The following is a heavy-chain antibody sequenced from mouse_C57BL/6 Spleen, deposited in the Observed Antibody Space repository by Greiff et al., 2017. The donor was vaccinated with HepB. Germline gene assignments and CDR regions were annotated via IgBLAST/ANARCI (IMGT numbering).Heavy chain of an antibody. V-gene: IGHV1-80*01. CDR1: GYAFSSYW. Sequence: VQLQQSGAELVKPGASVKISCKASGYAFSSYWMNWVKQRPGKGLEWIGQIYPGDGDTNYNGKFKGKATLTADKSSSTAYMQLSSLTSEDSAVYFCARARRGSSLYYAMDYWGQGTSVTVSS. CDR3: ARARRGSSLYYAMDY. D-gene: IGHD1-1*01. J-gene: IGHJ4*01. CDR2: IYPGDGDT.